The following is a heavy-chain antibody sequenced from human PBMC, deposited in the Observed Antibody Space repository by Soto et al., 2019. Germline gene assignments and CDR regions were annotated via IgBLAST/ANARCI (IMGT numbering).Heavy chain of an antibody. D-gene: IGHD3-22*01. J-gene: IGHJ4*02. Sequence: ETLSLTCTVSGGSISSYYWTWIRQPPGKGLEWIGYIYYSGSTNYNPSLKSRVTMTRDTSISTAYMELSRLRSDDTAVYYCARAANYYDSSGYCFDYWGQGTLVTVSS. CDR2: IYYSGST. CDR1: GGSISSYY. V-gene: IGHV4-59*01. CDR3: ARAANYYDSSGYCFDY.